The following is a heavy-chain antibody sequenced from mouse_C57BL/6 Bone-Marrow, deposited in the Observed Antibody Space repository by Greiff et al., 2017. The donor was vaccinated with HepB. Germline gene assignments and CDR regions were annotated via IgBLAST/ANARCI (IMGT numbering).Heavy chain of an antibody. J-gene: IGHJ3*01. Sequence: DVQLVESGGGLVKPGGSLKLSCAASGFTFSSYAMSWVRQTPEKRLEWVATISDGGSYTYYPDNVKGRFTISRDNAKNNLYLQMSHLKSEDTAMYYCAGDPYVGFAYWGQGTLVTVTA. D-gene: IGHD2-14*01. CDR3: AGDPYVGFAY. CDR2: ISDGGSYT. CDR1: GFTFSSYA. V-gene: IGHV5-4*01.